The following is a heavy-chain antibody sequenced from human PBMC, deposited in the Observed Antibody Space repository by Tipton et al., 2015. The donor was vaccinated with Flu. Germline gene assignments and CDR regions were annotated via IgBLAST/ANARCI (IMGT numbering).Heavy chain of an antibody. D-gene: IGHD2/OR15-2a*01. J-gene: IGHJ2*01. V-gene: IGHV4-4*07. CDR1: GGSISNYY. Sequence: TLSLTCTVSGGSISNYYWGWIRQSAGKGLEFIGSMYASGGTRYNPSLKSRVTMSANTSKNQVSLKLSSVAAADTAVYYCVRLGFTFLERNQYFALWGRGTRVTVS. CDR3: VRLGFTFLERNQYFAL. CDR2: MYASGGT.